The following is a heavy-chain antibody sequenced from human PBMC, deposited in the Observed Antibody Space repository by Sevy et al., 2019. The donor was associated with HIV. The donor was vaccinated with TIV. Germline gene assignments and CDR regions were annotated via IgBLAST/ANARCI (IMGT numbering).Heavy chain of an antibody. CDR1: GGSISSGGYY. CDR3: ARVTRTYYYDSSGYYYFDY. CDR2: IYYSGNT. V-gene: IGHV4-31*03. Sequence: TLSLTCTVSGGSISSGGYYWSWIRQHPGKGLEWIGYIYYSGNTYYNPSLKSRVIISVDTSKNQFSLKLSSVTAADTAVYYCARVTRTYYYDSSGYYYFDYWGQGTLVTVSS. J-gene: IGHJ4*02. D-gene: IGHD3-22*01.